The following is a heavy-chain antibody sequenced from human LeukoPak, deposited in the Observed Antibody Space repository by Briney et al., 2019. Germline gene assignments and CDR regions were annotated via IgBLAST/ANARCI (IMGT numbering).Heavy chain of an antibody. J-gene: IGHJ5*02. Sequence: SETLSLTCTVSGGSISSYYWSWIRQPAGKGLEWIGRIYTSGSTNYNPSLKSRVTMSVDTSKNQFSLKLSSVTAADTAVYYCSRVSSGVAVAGTDWFDPWGQGTLVTVSS. CDR3: SRVSSGVAVAGTDWFDP. D-gene: IGHD6-19*01. CDR1: GGSISSYY. CDR2: IYTSGST. V-gene: IGHV4-4*07.